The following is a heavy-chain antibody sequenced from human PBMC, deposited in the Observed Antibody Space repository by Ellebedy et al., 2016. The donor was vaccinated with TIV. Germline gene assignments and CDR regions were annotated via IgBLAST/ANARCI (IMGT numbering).Heavy chain of an antibody. CDR1: GGSISSGDYY. D-gene: IGHD5-24*01. CDR3: ARGGDGYIHY. CDR2: IYYSGNT. Sequence: MPSETLSLTCTVSGGSISSGDYYWSWIRQPPGKGLEWIGYIYYSGNTYHNPSLKSRVTISVDTSKNQFPLKLSSVTAADTAVYYCARGGDGYIHYWGQGTLVTVSS. V-gene: IGHV4-30-4*01. J-gene: IGHJ4*02.